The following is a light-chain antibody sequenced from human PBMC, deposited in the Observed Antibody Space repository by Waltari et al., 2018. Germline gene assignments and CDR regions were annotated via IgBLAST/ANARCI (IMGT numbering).Light chain of an antibody. V-gene: IGLV1-44*01. Sequence: QSVLTQPPSASGTPGQRVTISCSGSSSNIGSDTVNWFQHLPGTAPKLLIYTENPRPSGVPDRFSGSKSGTSASLAISGLQSEDEADYYCATWDDTLHGCWVFGGGTKLTVL. CDR2: TEN. CDR1: SSNIGSDT. CDR3: ATWDDTLHGCWV. J-gene: IGLJ3*02.